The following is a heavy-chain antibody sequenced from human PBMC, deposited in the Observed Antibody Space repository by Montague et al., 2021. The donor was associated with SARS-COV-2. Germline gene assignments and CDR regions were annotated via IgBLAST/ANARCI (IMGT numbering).Heavy chain of an antibody. CDR3: ASERTYGSGSYYNPFLLVGY. V-gene: IGHV4-39*01. J-gene: IGHJ4*02. Sequence: SETLSLTCTVSGGSISSSSYYWGWIRQPPGKGLEWIWSIYYSGSTYYNPSLKSRVTISVDTSKNQFSLKLSSVTAADTAVYYCASERTYGSGSYYNPFLLVGYWGQGTLVTVSS. CDR2: IYYSGST. D-gene: IGHD3-10*01. CDR1: GGSISSSSYY.